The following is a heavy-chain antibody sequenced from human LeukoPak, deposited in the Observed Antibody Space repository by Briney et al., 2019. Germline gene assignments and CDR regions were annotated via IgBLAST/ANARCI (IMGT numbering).Heavy chain of an antibody. CDR3: ARVYYSSSYDYWYFDL. J-gene: IGHJ2*01. D-gene: IGHD6-13*01. Sequence: SETLSLTCTVSGGSVSTGSYYWSWIRQPAGRGLEWIGHIHTSGTMNYNASLKSRVTISVDTSKNQFSLKLSSVTAADTAVYYCARVYYSSSYDYWYFDLWGRGTLVTVSS. V-gene: IGHV4-61*10. CDR1: GGSVSTGSYY. CDR2: IHTSGTM.